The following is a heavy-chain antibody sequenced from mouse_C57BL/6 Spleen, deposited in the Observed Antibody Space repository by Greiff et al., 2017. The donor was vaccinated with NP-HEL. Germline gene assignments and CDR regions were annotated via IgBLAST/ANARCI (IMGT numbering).Heavy chain of an antibody. CDR1: GFTFSDYG. CDR3: ARRDEPLGY. CDR2: ISSGSSTI. Sequence: DVKLVESGGGLVKPGGSLKLSCAASGFTFSDYGMHWVRQAPEKGLEWVAYISSGSSTIYYADTVKGRFTIARDNAKNTLFLQMTSLRSEDTAMYYCARRDEPLGYWGQGTSVTVSS. D-gene: IGHD2-10*02. V-gene: IGHV5-17*01. J-gene: IGHJ4*01.